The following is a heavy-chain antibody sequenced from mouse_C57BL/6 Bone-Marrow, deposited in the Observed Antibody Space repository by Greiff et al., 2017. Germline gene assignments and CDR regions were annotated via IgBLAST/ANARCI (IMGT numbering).Heavy chain of an antibody. Sequence: EVQRVESGGGLVKPGGSLKLSCAASGFTFSDYGMHWVRQAPEKGLEWVAYISSGSSTIYYADTVKGRFTISRDNAKNTLFLQMTSLRSEDTAMYYCEREYYYGRRDWYLDVWGTETTVTVPS. D-gene: IGHD1-1*01. V-gene: IGHV5-17*01. CDR2: ISSGSSTI. CDR3: EREYYYGRRDWYLDV. CDR1: GFTFSDYG. J-gene: IGHJ1*03.